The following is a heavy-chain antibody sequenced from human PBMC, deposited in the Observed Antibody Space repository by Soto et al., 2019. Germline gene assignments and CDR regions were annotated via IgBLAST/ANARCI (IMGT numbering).Heavy chain of an antibody. CDR3: ARPYEGGYSSNNHYYYALDV. V-gene: IGHV1-69*01. J-gene: IGHJ6*02. CDR1: GGTFSRYS. Sequence: QVQLVQSGAEVKKPGSSVKVSCKISGGTFSRYSISWVRQAPGQGLEWRGGIVPIFGTRNYAQKFKDRVTITTDESATPAHMDLSNLRAEDTAVYSCARPYEGGYSSNNHYYYALDVWVQGTAVTVSS. CDR2: IVPIFGTR. D-gene: IGHD3-22*01.